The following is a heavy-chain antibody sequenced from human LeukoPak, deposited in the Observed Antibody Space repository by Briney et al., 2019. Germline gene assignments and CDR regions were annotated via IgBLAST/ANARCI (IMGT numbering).Heavy chain of an antibody. J-gene: IGHJ4*02. V-gene: IGHV3-33*03. Sequence: GGSLRLSCAASGFTFSSYGMHWVRQAPGKGLEWVAVIWYDGSNKYYADSVKGRFTISRDNSKNSLYLQMNSLRTEDTALYYCAKADCSSAGCYTVDYWGQGTLVTVS. CDR3: AKADCSSAGCYTVDY. D-gene: IGHD2-2*02. CDR1: GFTFSSYG. CDR2: IWYDGSNK.